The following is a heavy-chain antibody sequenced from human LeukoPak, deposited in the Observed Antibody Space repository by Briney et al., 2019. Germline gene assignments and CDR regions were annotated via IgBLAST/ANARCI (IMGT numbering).Heavy chain of an antibody. D-gene: IGHD4-23*01. Sequence: VASVKVSCTASGGTFSSYAISWVRQAPGQGLEWMGGIIPIFGTANYAQKFQGRVTITADESTSTAYMELSSLRSEDTAVYYCARGPERLYGGNSETREFDYWGQGTLVTVSS. J-gene: IGHJ4*02. CDR2: IIPIFGTA. CDR3: ARGPERLYGGNSETREFDY. CDR1: GGTFSSYA. V-gene: IGHV1-69*01.